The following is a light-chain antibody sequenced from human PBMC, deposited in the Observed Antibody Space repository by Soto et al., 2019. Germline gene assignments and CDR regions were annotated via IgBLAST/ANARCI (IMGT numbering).Light chain of an antibody. CDR2: DAS. CDR3: QQRSNWPLT. J-gene: IGKJ4*01. Sequence: EIVLTQFPATLSLSPGERATLSCRASQSVSSYLVWYQQKPGQAPRLLIYDASNRATGIPARFSGYGSGTDFTLTISSLEPEDFAVYYCQQRSNWPLTFGGGTKVEIK. CDR1: QSVSSY. V-gene: IGKV3-11*01.